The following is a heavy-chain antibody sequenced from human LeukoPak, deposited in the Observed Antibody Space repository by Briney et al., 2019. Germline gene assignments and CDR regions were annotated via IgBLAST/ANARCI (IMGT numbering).Heavy chain of an antibody. CDR3: AREDDTGNWFDP. CDR2: IYHSGST. J-gene: IGHJ5*02. D-gene: IGHD7-27*01. CDR1: GGSISSGGYS. V-gene: IGHV4-30-2*01. Sequence: SQTLSLTCAVSGGSISSGGYSWSWIRQPPGKGLEWIGYIYHSGSTYYNPSLKSRVTISVDRSKNQFSLKLSSVTAADTAVHYCAREDDTGNWFDPWGQGTLVTVSS.